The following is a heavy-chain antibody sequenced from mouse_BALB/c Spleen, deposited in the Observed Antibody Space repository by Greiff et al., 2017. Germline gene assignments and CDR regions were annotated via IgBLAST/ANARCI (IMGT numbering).Heavy chain of an antibody. J-gene: IGHJ2*01. V-gene: IGHV14-4*02. D-gene: IGHD3-1*01. CDR2: TDPENGDT. CDR3: NIGGRDY. CDR1: GFNIKDYY. Sequence: DVKLQESGAELVRSGASVKLSCTASGFNIKDYYMHWVKQRPEQGLEWIGWTDPENGDTEYAPKFQGKATMTADTSSNTAYLQLSSLTSEDTAVYYCNIGGRDYWGQGTTLTVSS.